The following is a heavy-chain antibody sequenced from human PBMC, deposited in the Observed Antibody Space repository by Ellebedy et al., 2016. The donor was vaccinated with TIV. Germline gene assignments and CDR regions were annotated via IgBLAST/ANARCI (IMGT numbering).Heavy chain of an antibody. Sequence: GESLKISCAASGFTFSTYSMNWVRQAPGKGLEWVSYISSSGRTIYYADSVKGRFTISRDNAKYSMYMQMNSLRDEDTAVYYCARVGFCSCGSCYFGYYGMDVWGQGTTVTVSS. CDR2: ISSSGRTI. CDR1: GFTFSTYS. D-gene: IGHD2-15*01. J-gene: IGHJ6*02. V-gene: IGHV3-48*02. CDR3: ARVGFCSCGSCYFGYYGMDV.